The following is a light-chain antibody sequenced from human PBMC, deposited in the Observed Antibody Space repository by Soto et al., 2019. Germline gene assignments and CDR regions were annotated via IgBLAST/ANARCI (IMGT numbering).Light chain of an antibody. CDR2: GAS. V-gene: IGKV3-15*01. Sequence: EVVMTQSPATLSVSPGERATLSCRASQSVGSNLDWYQQKPGQAPRLLIYGASTRAPGLPARFSVRGAGTEFARPVRSLQSEDFAGYYWQQYIKWPPCTGGQGTNLEIK. J-gene: IGKJ2*02. CDR1: QSVGSN. CDR3: QQYIKWPPCT.